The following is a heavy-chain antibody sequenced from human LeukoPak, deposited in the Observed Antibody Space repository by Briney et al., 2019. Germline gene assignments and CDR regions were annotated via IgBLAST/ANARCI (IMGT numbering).Heavy chain of an antibody. J-gene: IGHJ4*02. V-gene: IGHV3-48*03. D-gene: IGHD3-3*01. CDR2: ISSSGGTI. CDR3: ARESDFWSGYYSVLDY. CDR1: GFTFSNHE. Sequence: PGGSLRLSCAASGFTFSNHEMNWVRQAPGKGLEWASYISSSGGTIYYADSVKGRFTISRDNAKNSLDLQMNSLRAEDTAVYYCARESDFWSGYYSVLDYWGQGTLVTVSS.